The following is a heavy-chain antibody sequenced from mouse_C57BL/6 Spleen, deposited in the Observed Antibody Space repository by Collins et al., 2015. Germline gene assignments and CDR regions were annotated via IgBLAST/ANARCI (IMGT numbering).Heavy chain of an antibody. D-gene: IGHD1-1*01. J-gene: IGHJ2*01. CDR2: IYPGSDNT. CDR1: GYSFTSYY. Sequence: QVQLQQSGPELVKPGTSVKISCKTSGYSFTSYYIHWVKQRPGQGLEWIGWIYPGSDNTDYNEKFKGKATLTADTSSSTAYMQLSSLTSEDSAVYYCTIYGSGLYYFDYWGQGTTLTVSS. CDR3: TIYGSGLYYFDY. V-gene: IGHV1-66*01.